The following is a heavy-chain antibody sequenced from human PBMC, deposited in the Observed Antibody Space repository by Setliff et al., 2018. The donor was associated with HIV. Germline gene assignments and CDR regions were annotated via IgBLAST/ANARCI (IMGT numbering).Heavy chain of an antibody. CDR2: IIPFLGVR. CDR3: ARGTNYYDSYSFPQYYYNAMDV. Sequence: GASVKVSCKTSGGSFSKYLFTWVRQAPGQGLEWMGGIIPFLGVRDYAQKFQGRVTITADESTRTGYMELRSLQSEDTAVYYCARGTNYYDSYSFPQYYYNAMDVWGQGTTVTVSS. V-gene: IGHV1-69*10. J-gene: IGHJ6*02. D-gene: IGHD3-10*01. CDR1: GGSFSKYL.